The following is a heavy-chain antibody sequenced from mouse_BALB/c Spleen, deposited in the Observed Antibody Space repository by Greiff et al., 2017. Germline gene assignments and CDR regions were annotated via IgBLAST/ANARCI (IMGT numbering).Heavy chain of an antibody. D-gene: IGHD6-5*01. CDR3: AREAYYALYAMDY. CDR1: GFSLTGYG. J-gene: IGHJ4*01. V-gene: IGHV2-6-7*01. CDR2: IWGDGST. Sequence: VQLVESGPGLVAPSQSLSITCTVSGFSLTGYGVNWVRQPPGKGLEWLGMIWGDGSTDYNSALKSRLSISKDNSKSQVFLKMNSLQTDDTARYYCAREAYYALYAMDYWGQGTSVTVSS.